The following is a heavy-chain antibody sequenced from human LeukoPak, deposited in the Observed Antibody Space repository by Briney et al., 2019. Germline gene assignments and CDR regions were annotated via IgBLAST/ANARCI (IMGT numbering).Heavy chain of an antibody. Sequence: PGGSLRLSCAASGFTFSIYTMHWVRQAPGKGLEWVSSISTSSSYIFYADSVKGRFTISRDNAKNSLYLQMSSLRAEDTAVYYCSSARNRDFDYWGQGTLVTVSS. J-gene: IGHJ4*02. D-gene: IGHD6-6*01. CDR3: SSARNRDFDY. CDR1: GFTFSIYT. CDR2: ISTSSSYI. V-gene: IGHV3-21*06.